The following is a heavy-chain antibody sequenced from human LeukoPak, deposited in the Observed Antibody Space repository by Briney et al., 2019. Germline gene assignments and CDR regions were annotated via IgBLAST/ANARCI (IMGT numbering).Heavy chain of an antibody. J-gene: IGHJ4*02. V-gene: IGHV3-30*18. D-gene: IGHD3-10*01. CDR3: AKDPTIYGSGSPWYFDY. Sequence: GRSLRLSCAASGSTFSSYGMHWVRQAPGKGLEWVAVISYDGSNKYYADSVKGRFTISRDNSKNTLYLQMNSLRAEDTAVYYCAKDPTIYGSGSPWYFDYWGQGTLVTVSS. CDR2: ISYDGSNK. CDR1: GSTFSSYG.